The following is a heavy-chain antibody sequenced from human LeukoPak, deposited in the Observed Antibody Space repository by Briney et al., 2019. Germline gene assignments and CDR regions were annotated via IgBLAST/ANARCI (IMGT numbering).Heavy chain of an antibody. CDR1: GGSISSSTYF. D-gene: IGHD3-10*01. Sequence: SETLSLTCTVSGGSISSSTYFWGWIRQPPGKGLEWIGTIYYSGSTYFTPSLKSLVTISVDSSKNQFSLRLRSVTAADTAVYYCARDGPYGSGSYYFNWFDPWGQGTLVTVSS. CDR3: ARDGPYGSGSYYFNWFDP. CDR2: IYYSGST. V-gene: IGHV4-39*07. J-gene: IGHJ5*02.